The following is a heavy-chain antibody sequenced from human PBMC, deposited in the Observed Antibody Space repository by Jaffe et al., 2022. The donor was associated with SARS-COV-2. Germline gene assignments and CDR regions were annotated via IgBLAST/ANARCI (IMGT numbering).Heavy chain of an antibody. J-gene: IGHJ3*02. D-gene: IGHD1-1*01. V-gene: IGHV4-38-2*02. CDR2: VFHTGRA. CDR3: ARVLDTLGTPNAFNI. CDR1: NYAVNSGYY. Sequence: QVQLQESGPGLVRPSETLSLTCTVTNYAVNSGYYWAWIRQSPERGLEWIGNVFHTGRAYHNPSLKSRVAMSVDTSKNHVSLTLTSVSAADTAIYYCARVLDTLGTPNAFNIWGQGTVVTVSS.